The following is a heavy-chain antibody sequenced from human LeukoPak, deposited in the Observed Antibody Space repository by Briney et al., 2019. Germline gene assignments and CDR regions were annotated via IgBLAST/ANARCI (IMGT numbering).Heavy chain of an antibody. CDR2: IYYTGST. J-gene: IGHJ4*02. Sequence: SETLSLTCTVSGGSTSSSNYYWGWIRQPPGKGLEWIGSIYYTGSTYYNPSLKSRVTISVDTSKNQFSLKLSSVTAADTAVYYCATYSSAWKQYYFDCWGQGTLVTVSS. V-gene: IGHV4-39*07. CDR3: ATYSSAWKQYYFDC. CDR1: GGSTSSSNYY. D-gene: IGHD6-19*01.